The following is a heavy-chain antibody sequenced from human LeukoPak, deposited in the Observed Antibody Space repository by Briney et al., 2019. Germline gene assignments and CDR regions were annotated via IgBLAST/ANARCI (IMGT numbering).Heavy chain of an antibody. Sequence: SETLSLTCTVSGGSISSYYWSWIRQPPGKGLEWIGYIYYSGSTNYNPSLKSRVTISVDTSKNQFSLKLSSVTAADAAVYYCARAISGWPASDYWGQGTLVTVPS. CDR3: ARAISGWPASDY. D-gene: IGHD6-19*01. CDR1: GGSISSYY. CDR2: IYYSGST. V-gene: IGHV4-59*01. J-gene: IGHJ4*02.